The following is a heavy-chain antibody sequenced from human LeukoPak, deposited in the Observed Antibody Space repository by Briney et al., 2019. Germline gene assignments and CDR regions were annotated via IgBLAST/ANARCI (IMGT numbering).Heavy chain of an antibody. V-gene: IGHV3-30*18. D-gene: IGHD5-18*01. Sequence: GGSLRLSCAASGFISSSYAMSWVRQAPGKGLEWVAVISYDGSNKYYADSVKGRFTISRDNSKNTLYLQMNSLRAEDTAVYYCAKGDHGYPHQDYYYYGMDVWGQGTTVTVSS. CDR3: AKGDHGYPHQDYYYYGMDV. CDR2: ISYDGSNK. CDR1: GFISSSYA. J-gene: IGHJ6*02.